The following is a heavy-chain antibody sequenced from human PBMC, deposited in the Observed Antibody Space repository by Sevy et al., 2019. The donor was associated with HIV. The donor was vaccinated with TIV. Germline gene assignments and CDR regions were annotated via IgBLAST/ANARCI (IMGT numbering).Heavy chain of an antibody. CDR3: ASDYF. V-gene: IGHV3-7*01. Sequence: GGSLRLSCVASGLSFSSHWMTWVSQAPGKGLEWVAIIKQDASEKYYVDSVKGRFTISRDNAKNSVYLQMSSLRVEDTAMYFCASDYFWGQGSLVTVSS. CDR2: IKQDASEK. CDR1: GLSFSSHW. J-gene: IGHJ4*02.